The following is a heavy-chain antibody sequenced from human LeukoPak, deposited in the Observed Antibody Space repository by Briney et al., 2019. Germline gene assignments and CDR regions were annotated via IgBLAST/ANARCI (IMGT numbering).Heavy chain of an antibody. J-gene: IGHJ4*02. D-gene: IGHD5-12*01. Sequence: GGSLRLSCAASGFTFDDYTMHWVRQAPGKGLEWVSLISWDGGSAYYADSVKGRFTISRDNSKNSLYLQMNSLRTEDTALYYCAVDGDSGYNQFDYWGQGTLVTVSS. V-gene: IGHV3-43*01. CDR2: ISWDGGSA. CDR3: AVDGDSGYNQFDY. CDR1: GFTFDDYT.